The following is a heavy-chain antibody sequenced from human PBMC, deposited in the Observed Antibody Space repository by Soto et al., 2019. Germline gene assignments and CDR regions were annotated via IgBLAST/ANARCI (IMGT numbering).Heavy chain of an antibody. Sequence: EVQLVESGGGLVQPGGSLRLSCAASGFTVSSNYMSWVRQAPGKGLEWVSVIYSGGSTYYADSVKDRFTISRHNSKNTLYLQMNSLRAEDTAVYYCARTPRLYCSGGSCYSRRGAFDIWGQGTMVTVSS. J-gene: IGHJ3*02. V-gene: IGHV3-53*04. CDR1: GFTVSSNY. CDR2: IYSGGST. D-gene: IGHD2-15*01. CDR3: ARTPRLYCSGGSCYSRRGAFDI.